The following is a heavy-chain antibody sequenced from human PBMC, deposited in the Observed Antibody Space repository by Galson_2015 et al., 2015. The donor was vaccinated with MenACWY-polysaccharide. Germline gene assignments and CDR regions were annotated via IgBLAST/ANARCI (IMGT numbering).Heavy chain of an antibody. D-gene: IGHD2-2*01. CDR2: ISSDGSST. CDR3: AKDQDLKGYCTSTSCKGAEY. CDR1: GFTFSSYR. V-gene: IGHV3-74*01. J-gene: IGHJ4*02. Sequence: SLRLSCAASGFTFSSYRMHWVRQAPGKGLVWVSRISSDGSSTSYAGSVKGRFTISRDNAKNTLHLQMSSLRAEDTAVYYCAKDQDLKGYCTSTSCKGAEYWGQGTLVTVYS.